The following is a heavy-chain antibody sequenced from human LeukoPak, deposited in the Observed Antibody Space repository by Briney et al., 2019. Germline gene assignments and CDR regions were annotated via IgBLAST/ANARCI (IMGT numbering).Heavy chain of an antibody. CDR3: ARDRGFGVAAGATSDYCYHMDV. J-gene: IGHJ6*03. D-gene: IGHD6-13*01. CDR1: DGSITNYY. CDR2: IYYSGST. V-gene: IGHV4-59*01. Sequence: SETLSLTCTVSDGSITNYYWSWIRQSPGKGLEWIGYIYYSGSTSYNPSLRSRVTISADTSRDQVSLNMKSVTAADTAVYYCARDRGFGVAAGATSDYCYHMDVWGTGITVVVSS.